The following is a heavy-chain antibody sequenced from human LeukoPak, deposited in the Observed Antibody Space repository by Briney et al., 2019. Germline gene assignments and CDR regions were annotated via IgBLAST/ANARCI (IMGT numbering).Heavy chain of an antibody. CDR1: GGTFSSSP. J-gene: IGHJ4*02. D-gene: IGHD4-17*01. CDR2: IIPILAIA. CDR3: ATENGKVTMVTNFGY. V-gene: IGHV1-69*04. Sequence: ALVKVSCKASGGTFSSSPITWVRQAPGQGLEWMGRIIPILAIANYVPKFQGRVTITADKSTTTAYMELISLRSEDTAVYYCATENGKVTMVTNFGYWGQGTLVTVSS.